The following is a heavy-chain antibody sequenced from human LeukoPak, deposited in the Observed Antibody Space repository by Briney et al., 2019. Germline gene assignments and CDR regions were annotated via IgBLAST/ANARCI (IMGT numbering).Heavy chain of an antibody. J-gene: IGHJ4*02. CDR2: ISDSGGRT. CDR3: AKRGVVIRVILVGFHKEAYYFDS. V-gene: IGHV3-23*01. CDR1: GITLSSYG. Sequence: QAGGSLRLSCAVSGITLSSYGMSWVRQAPGKGLEWVAGISDSGGRTNYADSVKGRFTISRDNPKNTLYLQMNSLRAEDTAVYFCAKRGVVIRVILVGFHKEAYYFDSWGQGALVTVSS. D-gene: IGHD3-22*01.